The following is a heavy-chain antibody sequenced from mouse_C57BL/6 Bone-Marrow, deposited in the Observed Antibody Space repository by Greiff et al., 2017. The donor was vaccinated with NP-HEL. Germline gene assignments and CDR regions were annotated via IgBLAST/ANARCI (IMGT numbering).Heavy chain of an antibody. CDR1: GFSLTSYG. J-gene: IGHJ3*01. D-gene: IGHD2-4*01. CDR3: ASYDYSAWFAY. V-gene: IGHV2-2*01. CDR2: IWSGGST. Sequence: VQRVESGPGLVQPSQSLSITCTVSGFSLTSYGVHWVRQSPGKGLEWLGVIWSGGSTDYNAAFISRLSISKDNSKSQVFFKMNSLQADDTAIYYCASYDYSAWFAYWGQGTLVTVSA.